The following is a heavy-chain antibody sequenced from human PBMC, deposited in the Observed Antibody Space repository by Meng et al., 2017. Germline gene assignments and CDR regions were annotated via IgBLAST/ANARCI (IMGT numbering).Heavy chain of an antibody. CDR1: GFTFSRYA. Sequence: QVQPVETGGGVVQPGRFLRLSCAASGFTFSRYAMHWVRQAPGKGLEWVAVISYDGSNKYYADSVKGRFTISRDNSKNTLYLQMNSLRAEDTAVYYCARGQNWNYFGFFDYWGQGTLVTVSS. CDR3: ARGQNWNYFGFFDY. J-gene: IGHJ4*02. V-gene: IGHV3-30*01. CDR2: ISYDGSNK. D-gene: IGHD1-7*01.